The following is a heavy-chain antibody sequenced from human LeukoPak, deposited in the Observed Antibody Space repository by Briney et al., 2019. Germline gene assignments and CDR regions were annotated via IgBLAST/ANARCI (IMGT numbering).Heavy chain of an antibody. CDR2: IYYSGST. V-gene: IGHV4-39*07. CDR1: GGSISSSSYY. D-gene: IGHD2-15*01. J-gene: IGHJ6*03. CDR3: ATCSGGSCYSRIDYYYVDV. Sequence: SETLSLTCTVSGGSISSSSYYWGWIRQPPGKGLEWIGSIYYSGSTYYNPSLKSRVTISVDTSKNQFSLKLSSVTAADTAVYYCATCSGGSCYSRIDYYYVDVWGKGTAVTVSS.